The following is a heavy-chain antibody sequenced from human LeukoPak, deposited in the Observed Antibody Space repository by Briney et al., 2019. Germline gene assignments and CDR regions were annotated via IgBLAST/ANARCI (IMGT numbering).Heavy chain of an antibody. V-gene: IGHV3-30*18. CDR2: VSYDGSNK. CDR3: AKINGYYDSSGYYDY. Sequence: PGGSLRLSCAASGFTFSSYGMHWVRQAPGKGLEWVAVVSYDGSNKYYADSVKGRFTISRDNSKNTLYLQMNSLRAEDTAVYYCAKINGYYDSSGYYDYWGQGTLVTVSS. D-gene: IGHD3-22*01. CDR1: GFTFSSYG. J-gene: IGHJ4*02.